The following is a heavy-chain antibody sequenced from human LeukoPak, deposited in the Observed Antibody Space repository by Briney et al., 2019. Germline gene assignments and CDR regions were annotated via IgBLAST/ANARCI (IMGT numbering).Heavy chain of an antibody. D-gene: IGHD3-22*01. CDR3: GMDSTGYYDF. Sequence: GGSLRLSCAASGFTFSTYWMHWVRQAPGKGLVWVSRINTDGSTTNYADSVKGRFTVSRDNAKSTLYLQMNSLRAEDTAVYYCGMDSTGYYDFWGQGTLVTVSS. CDR1: GFTFSTYW. V-gene: IGHV3-74*01. CDR2: INTDGSTT. J-gene: IGHJ4*02.